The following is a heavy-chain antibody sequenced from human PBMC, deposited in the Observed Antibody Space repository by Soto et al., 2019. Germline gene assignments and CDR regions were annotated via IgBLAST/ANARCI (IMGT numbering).Heavy chain of an antibody. V-gene: IGHV1-18*01. CDR3: ARSAYESSGYYAWAFDY. CDR1: GYTFTSYG. D-gene: IGHD3-22*01. CDR2: ISAYNGNT. J-gene: IGHJ4*02. Sequence: QVQLVQSGAEVKKPGASVKVSCKASGYTFTSYGIGWVRQAPGQGLEWMGWISAYNGNTNYAQNLQGRVTMTTDTTTSTAYMELRSLRSDDTAVYYCARSAYESSGYYAWAFDYLGQGTLVTVSS.